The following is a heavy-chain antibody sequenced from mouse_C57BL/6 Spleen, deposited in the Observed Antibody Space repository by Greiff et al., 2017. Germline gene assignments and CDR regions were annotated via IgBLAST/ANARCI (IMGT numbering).Heavy chain of an antibody. D-gene: IGHD1-1*01. CDR1: GFTFSDYY. V-gene: IGHV5-16*01. CDR3: ARGGITTVVAFDY. Sequence: EVKLVESEGGLVQPGSSMKLSCTASGFTFSDYYMAWVRQVPEKGLEWVANINYDGSSTYYLDSLKSRFIISRDNAKNILYLKMSSLKSEDTATYYGARGGITTVVAFDYWGQGTTLTVSS. J-gene: IGHJ2*01. CDR2: INYDGSST.